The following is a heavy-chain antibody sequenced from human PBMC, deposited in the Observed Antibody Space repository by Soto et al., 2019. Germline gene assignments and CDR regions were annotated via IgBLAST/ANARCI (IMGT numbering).Heavy chain of an antibody. D-gene: IGHD1-7*01. V-gene: IGHV3-7*03. J-gene: IGHJ3*02. Sequence: GGSLRLSCAASGFTFSSYGMSWVRQAPGKGLEWVANIKQDGSEKYYADSVKGRFTISRDSSKNTLYLQMNSLRAEDTAVYYCAKGNSWSPALVLDIWGQGTMVTVSS. CDR3: AKGNSWSPALVLDI. CDR1: GFTFSSYG. CDR2: IKQDGSEK.